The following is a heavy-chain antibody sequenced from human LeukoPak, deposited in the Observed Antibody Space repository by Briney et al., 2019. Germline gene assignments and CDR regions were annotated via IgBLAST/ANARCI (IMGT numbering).Heavy chain of an antibody. J-gene: IGHJ4*02. CDR3: AKDKVPGIAVAGRLGY. Sequence: GGSLRLSCAASGFTFSSYAMSWVRQAPGKGLEWVSAISGSGGSIYYADSVKGRFTISRDNSKNTLYLQMNSLRAEDTAVYYCAKDKVPGIAVAGRLGYWGQGTLVTVSS. V-gene: IGHV3-23*01. CDR1: GFTFSSYA. CDR2: ISGSGGSI. D-gene: IGHD6-19*01.